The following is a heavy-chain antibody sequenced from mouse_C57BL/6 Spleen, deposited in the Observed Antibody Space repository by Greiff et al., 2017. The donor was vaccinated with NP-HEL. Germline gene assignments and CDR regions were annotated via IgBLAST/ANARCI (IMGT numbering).Heavy chain of an antibody. J-gene: IGHJ3*01. Sequence: EVKVEESGGGLVQPGGSMKLSCVASGFTFSNYWMNWVRQSPEKGLEWVAQIRLKSDNYATHYAESVKGRFTISRDDSKSSVYLQMNNLRAEDTGIYYCTGSMVAYWGQGTLVTVSA. V-gene: IGHV6-3*01. CDR3: TGSMVAY. CDR2: IRLKSDNYAT. CDR1: GFTFSNYW. D-gene: IGHD2-10*02.